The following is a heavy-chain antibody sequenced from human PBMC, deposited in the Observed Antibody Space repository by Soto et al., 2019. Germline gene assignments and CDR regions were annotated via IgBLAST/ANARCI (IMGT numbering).Heavy chain of an antibody. J-gene: IGHJ3*02. CDR3: ARDQGTTATPDAFDI. D-gene: IGHD5-12*01. Sequence: ASVKASCKASGYTFTSYYMHWVRQAPGQGLEWMGIINPSGGSTSYAQKFQGRVTMTRDTSTSTVYMELSSLRSEDTAVYYCARDQGTTATPDAFDIWGQGTMVTVSS. CDR2: INPSGGST. V-gene: IGHV1-46*01. CDR1: GYTFTSYY.